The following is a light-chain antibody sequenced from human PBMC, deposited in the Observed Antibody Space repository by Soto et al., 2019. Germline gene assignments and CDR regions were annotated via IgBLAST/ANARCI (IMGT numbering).Light chain of an antibody. J-gene: IGKJ2*01. CDR3: QQYTRSRYI. CDR2: AAS. Sequence: EIVLTQPPGTLSLSPGDRATLSCRASQRLSSSYLAWYQQKPGQAPRLLIYAASSRATGIPDRFSGSGSGTDFSLTINKLEPEDFAVYYCQQYTRSRYIFGQGTKVDIK. V-gene: IGKV3-20*01. CDR1: QRLSSSY.